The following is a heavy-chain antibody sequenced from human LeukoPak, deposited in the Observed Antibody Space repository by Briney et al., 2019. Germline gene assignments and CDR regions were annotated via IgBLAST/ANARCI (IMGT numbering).Heavy chain of an antibody. Sequence: ASETLSLTCTVSGGSISSGGYYWSWIRQPPGKGLEWIGYIYHSGSTNYNPSLKSRVTISVDTSKNQFSLKLSSVTAADTAVYYCATTQWGFFDYWGQGTLVTVSS. D-gene: IGHD1-26*01. V-gene: IGHV4-61*08. CDR1: GGSISSGGYY. CDR2: IYHSGST. CDR3: ATTQWGFFDY. J-gene: IGHJ4*02.